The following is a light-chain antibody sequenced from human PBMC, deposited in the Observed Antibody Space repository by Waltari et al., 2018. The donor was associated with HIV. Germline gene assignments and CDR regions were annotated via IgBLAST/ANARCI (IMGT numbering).Light chain of an antibody. J-gene: IGKJ5*01. CDR1: QRIEIY. CDR2: SAS. CDR3: QQSYSSPIS. V-gene: IGKV1-39*01. Sequence: DIQMTQSPSALSASVGDTVSLICRASQRIEIYLNWSKPKPWEAPTLLIRSASRLQSGVPSRFIGSGSGAEFTLTISGLQPEDFSTYYCQQSYSSPISFGQGTRLEI.